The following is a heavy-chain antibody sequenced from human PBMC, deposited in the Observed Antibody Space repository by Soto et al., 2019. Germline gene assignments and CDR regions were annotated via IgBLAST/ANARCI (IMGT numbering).Heavy chain of an antibody. J-gene: IGHJ5*02. Sequence: PGGSLRLSCSASGFTFRTYPMHWVRQAPGKGLEYVSAISSNGGSTYYADSVKGRFTISRDDPQNMAYLQMNSLKIEDTAVYYCHKYSGPLIMPAALVPGTLVTVSS. CDR2: ISSNGGST. V-gene: IGHV3-64*04. CDR3: HKYSGPLIMPAA. CDR1: GFTFRTYP. D-gene: IGHD1-26*01.